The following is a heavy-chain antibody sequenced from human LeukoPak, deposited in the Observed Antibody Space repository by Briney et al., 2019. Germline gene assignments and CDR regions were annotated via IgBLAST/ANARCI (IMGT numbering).Heavy chain of an antibody. V-gene: IGHV1-2*02. CDR1: GYTFTNYD. D-gene: IGHD6-13*01. Sequence: ASVKVACKASGYTFTNYDINWVRQATGQGLEWMGWINPNSGGTNYAQKFQGRVTMTRDTSISTAYMELSRLRSDDTAVYYCATSHSSSWPLDGMDVWGQGTTVTVSS. CDR3: ATSHSSSWPLDGMDV. J-gene: IGHJ6*02. CDR2: INPNSGGT.